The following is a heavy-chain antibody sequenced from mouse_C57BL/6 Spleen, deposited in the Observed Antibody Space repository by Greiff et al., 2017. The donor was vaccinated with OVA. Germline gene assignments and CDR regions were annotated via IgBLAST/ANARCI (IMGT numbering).Heavy chain of an antibody. CDR1: GYAFTNYL. V-gene: IGHV1-54*01. CDR3: ARGDYDYDGGWFAY. J-gene: IGHJ3*01. D-gene: IGHD2-4*01. CDR2: INPGSGGT. Sequence: VQLQQSGAELVRPGTSVKVSCKASGYAFTNYLIEWVKQRPGQGLEWIGVINPGSGGTNYNEKFKGKATLTADKSSSTAYMQLSSLTSEDSAVYFCARGDYDYDGGWFAYWGQGTLVTVSA.